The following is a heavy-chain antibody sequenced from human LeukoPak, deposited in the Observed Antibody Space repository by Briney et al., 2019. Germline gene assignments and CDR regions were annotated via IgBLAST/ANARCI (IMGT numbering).Heavy chain of an antibody. V-gene: IGHV3-21*01. D-gene: IGHD6-19*01. Sequence: GGSLRLSCAASGFTFSSYWMHWVRQAPGKGLEWVSSISSTSAYIHYADSVKGRFTISRDNVDNVVYLQMSSLGAEDTAVYYCARVAVAGPTGWFDPWGQGTLVTVSS. CDR3: ARVAVAGPTGWFDP. J-gene: IGHJ5*02. CDR1: GFTFSSYW. CDR2: ISSTSAYI.